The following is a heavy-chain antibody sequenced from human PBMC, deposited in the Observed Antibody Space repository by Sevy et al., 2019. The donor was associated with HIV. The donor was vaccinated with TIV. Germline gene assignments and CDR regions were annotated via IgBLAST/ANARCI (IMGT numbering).Heavy chain of an antibody. D-gene: IGHD4-4*01. CDR2: ISWDDEK. J-gene: IGHJ4*02. V-gene: IGHV2-5*02. CDR1: GFSLNTSGVG. Sequence: SGPTLVNPAQTLTLTCSFSGFSLNTSGVGVGWIRLPPGKALEWLALISWDDEKRYSPPLKNRLTITKDTSKNQVVLIMTNMDPVDTATYYCARFLKGDYTNYFDSWDQGSLVTVSS. CDR3: ARFLKGDYTNYFDS.